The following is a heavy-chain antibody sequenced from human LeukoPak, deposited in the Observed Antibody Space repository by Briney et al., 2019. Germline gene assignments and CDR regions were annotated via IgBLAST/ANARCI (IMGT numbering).Heavy chain of an antibody. CDR3: ARDPSRADYADY. Sequence: GGSLRLSCAASGFTFSDYYMSWIRQAPGKGLEWVSYISSSGSTIYYADSVKGRFTISRDNAKNLLYLQMNSLRAEDTAVYYCARDPSRADYADYWGQGTLVTVSS. CDR2: ISSSGSTI. J-gene: IGHJ4*02. V-gene: IGHV3-11*01. D-gene: IGHD4-17*01. CDR1: GFTFSDYY.